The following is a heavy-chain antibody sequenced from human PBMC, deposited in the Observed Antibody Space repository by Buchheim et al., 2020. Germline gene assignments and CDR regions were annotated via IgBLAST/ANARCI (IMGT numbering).Heavy chain of an antibody. CDR3: TRDRGSSSWSDYYYGMDV. V-gene: IGHV3-49*03. D-gene: IGHD6-13*01. Sequence: EVQLVESGGGLVQPGRSLRLSCTASGFTFGDYAMSWFRQAPGKGLEWVGFIRSKAYGGTTEYAASVKGRFTISRDDSKSIAYLRMNSLKTEDTAVYYCTRDRGSSSWSDYYYGMDVWGQGTT. CDR1: GFTFGDYA. J-gene: IGHJ6*02. CDR2: IRSKAYGGTT.